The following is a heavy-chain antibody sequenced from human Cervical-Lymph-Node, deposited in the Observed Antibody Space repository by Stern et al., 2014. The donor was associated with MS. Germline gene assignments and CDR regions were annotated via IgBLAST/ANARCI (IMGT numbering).Heavy chain of an antibody. Sequence: QVQLVQSGAELTKPGPSVRVSCKASGCTFSSYAISWVRKAPGQGLEWMGGILRISVTANYEQKLRGRVMTSADESTSTAYMELSSLRSEDTAVYYCARGELKEGLIRGMDVWGQGTTVTVSS. CDR3: ARGELKEGLIRGMDV. CDR1: GCTFSSYA. J-gene: IGHJ6*02. V-gene: IGHV1-69*12. D-gene: IGHD1-26*01. CDR2: ILRISVTA.